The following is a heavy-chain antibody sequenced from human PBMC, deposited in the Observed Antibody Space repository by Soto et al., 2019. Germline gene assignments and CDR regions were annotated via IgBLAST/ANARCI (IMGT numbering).Heavy chain of an antibody. Sequence: EVQLLESGGGLAQPGGSLRLSCAASGFTFSTYAMNWVRQAPGKGLEWVSVMVGDGSSSDYADSVRGRFTISRDNSKNSLDLEMNSLGAEDTAVYYCAKDLRPDGRYDLDYWGQGTLVTVSS. CDR3: AKDLRPDGRYDLDY. J-gene: IGHJ4*02. D-gene: IGHD2-15*01. V-gene: IGHV3-23*01. CDR1: GFTFSTYA. CDR2: MVGDGSSS.